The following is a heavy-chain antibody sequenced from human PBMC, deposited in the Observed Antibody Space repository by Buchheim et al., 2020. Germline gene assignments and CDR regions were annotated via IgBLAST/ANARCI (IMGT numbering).Heavy chain of an antibody. Sequence: QVQLQQWGAGLLKPSETLSLTCAVYGGSFSGYYWSWIRQPPGKGLEWIGEINHSGSTNYNPSLKSRVTISVDTSKNQFSLKLSSVTAADTAVYYCARAKIHYDFWSGYSKGHGWFDPWGQGTL. J-gene: IGHJ5*02. V-gene: IGHV4-34*01. CDR3: ARAKIHYDFWSGYSKGHGWFDP. D-gene: IGHD3-3*01. CDR2: INHSGST. CDR1: GGSFSGYY.